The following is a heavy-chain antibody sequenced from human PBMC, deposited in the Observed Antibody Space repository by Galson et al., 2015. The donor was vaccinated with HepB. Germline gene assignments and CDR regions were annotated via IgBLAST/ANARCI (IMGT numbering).Heavy chain of an antibody. J-gene: IGHJ4*02. CDR3: ARTGSAMVSPFEF. CDR1: GFAFTIFP. D-gene: IGHD5-18*01. Sequence: SLRLSCAASGFAFTIFPIHWLRLAPGKGLEWLALMSYDGNKKYYADSVKGRFTISRDNSKNTLYLQMSSLRPEDTAVYYCARTGSAMVSPFEFWGQGTLVTVSS. CDR2: MSYDGNKK. V-gene: IGHV3-30*04.